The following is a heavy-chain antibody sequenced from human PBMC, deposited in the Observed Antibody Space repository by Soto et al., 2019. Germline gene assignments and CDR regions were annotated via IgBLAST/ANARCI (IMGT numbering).Heavy chain of an antibody. D-gene: IGHD3-9*01. CDR3: AKALIAYVLTSSAGHFDL. J-gene: IGHJ2*01. V-gene: IGHV3-23*01. Sequence: EVQLLESGGGLVQPGGSLRLSCAASGFTFSSYAMSWVRQAPGKGLEWVSAISGSGGSTYCADSVKGRFTVSRDNSKKARQLQVNSLIADDVAVYYCAKALIAYVLTSSAGHFDLWRRGTVVTVSS. CDR1: GFTFSSYA. CDR2: ISGSGGST.